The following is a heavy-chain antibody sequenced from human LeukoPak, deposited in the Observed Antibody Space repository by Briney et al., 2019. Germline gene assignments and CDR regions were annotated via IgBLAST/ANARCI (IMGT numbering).Heavy chain of an antibody. Sequence: GASVEVSCKASGYTFTGYYMHWVRQAPGQGLEWMGWINPNSGGTNYAQKFQGRVTMTRDTSISTAYMELSRLRSDDTAVYYCASLTGIGGYDTTFDYWGQGTLVTVSS. J-gene: IGHJ4*02. V-gene: IGHV1-2*02. CDR2: INPNSGGT. CDR1: GYTFTGYY. D-gene: IGHD5-12*01. CDR3: ASLTGIGGYDTTFDY.